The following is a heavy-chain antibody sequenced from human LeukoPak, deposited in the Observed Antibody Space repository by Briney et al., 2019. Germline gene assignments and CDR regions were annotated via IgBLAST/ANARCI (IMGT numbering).Heavy chain of an antibody. CDR2: INPSSGGT. V-gene: IGHV1-2*02. CDR1: GYAFTAYF. J-gene: IGHJ4*02. D-gene: IGHD6-13*01. CDR3: ARAEGIGY. Sequence: GASVKVSCKASGYAFTAYFMHWVRQAPGQGLEWMGWINPSSGGTMYAQSFQGRVTMTRDTSISTAYMELSSLTFDDTAVYYCARAEGIGYWGQGTLVTVSS.